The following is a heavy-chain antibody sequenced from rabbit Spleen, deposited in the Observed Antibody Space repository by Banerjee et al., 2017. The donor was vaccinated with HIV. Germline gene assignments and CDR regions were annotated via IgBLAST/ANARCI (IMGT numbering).Heavy chain of an antibody. D-gene: IGHD8-1*01. CDR3: ARDVDVGGNDYFNL. V-gene: IGHV1S45*01. J-gene: IGHJ4*01. CDR1: GFSFNNYYY. Sequence: QEQLEESGGDLVKPGTSLPLTCTASGFSFNNYYYMCWVRQAPGKGLELIACIVSSSGTTYYASWAKGRFTVSKTSSTTVTLQMTSLTAADTATYFCARDVDVGGNDYFNLWGPGTLVTVS. CDR2: IVSSSGTT.